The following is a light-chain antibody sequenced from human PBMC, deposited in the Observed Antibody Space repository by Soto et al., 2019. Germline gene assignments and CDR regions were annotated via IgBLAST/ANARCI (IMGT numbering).Light chain of an antibody. J-gene: IGKJ1*01. CDR3: QQFYNYPRT. CDR1: QDIGTY. CDR2: DAS. V-gene: IGKV1-8*01. Sequence: AIRMTQSPSSFSASTGDRVSITCRATQDIGTYLACYQQIPGKAPKLLIYDASTLQTGVPSRFSGSGSGTDFTLTISYLQSEDFGTYYCQQFYNYPRTFGQGTKVDIK.